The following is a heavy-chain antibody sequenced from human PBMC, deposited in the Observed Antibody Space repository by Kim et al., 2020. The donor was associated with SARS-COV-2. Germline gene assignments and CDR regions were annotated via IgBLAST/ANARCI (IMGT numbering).Heavy chain of an antibody. D-gene: IGHD4-17*01. CDR1: GYRFTSYW. CDR3: AKDDYGGPVSTYGMDV. CDR2: IDPSDSYT. V-gene: IGHV5-10-1*01. J-gene: IGHJ6*02. Sequence: GESLKISCKGSGYRFTSYWISWVRQMPGKGLEWMGRIDPSDSYTKYSPSFQGHVTMSFDKSISTAYLQWSSLKASDTAMYYCAKDDYGGPVSTYGMDVWGQGTTVTVSS.